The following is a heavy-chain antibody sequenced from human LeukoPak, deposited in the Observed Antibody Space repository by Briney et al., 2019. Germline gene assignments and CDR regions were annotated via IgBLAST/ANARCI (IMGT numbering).Heavy chain of an antibody. CDR1: GYTFTDYY. CDR3: AIHSYGSMFYFDY. CDR2: VDPEDGET. J-gene: IGHJ4*02. D-gene: IGHD5-18*01. Sequence: ATVKISCKVSGYTFTDYYVHWVQQAPGKGLEWMGLVDPEDGETIYAEKFQGRVTITADTSTDTAYMELSSLRSEDTAVYYCAIHSYGSMFYFDYWGQGTLVTVSS. V-gene: IGHV1-69-2*01.